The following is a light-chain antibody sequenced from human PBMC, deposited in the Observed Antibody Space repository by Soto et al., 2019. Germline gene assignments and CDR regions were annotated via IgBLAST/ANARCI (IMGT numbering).Light chain of an antibody. CDR2: DDN. CDR1: SSNIGSEY. CDR3: AAWDNSLSGRV. J-gene: IGLJ3*02. Sequence: QSVLTQAPSASGTPGQRVTISCSGSSSNIGSEYVYWYQQLPGTAPKLLVFDDNQRPSGVPDRFSDSKSGTSASLAISGLRSEDEADYYCAAWDNSLSGRVFGGGTKLTVL. V-gene: IGLV1-47*02.